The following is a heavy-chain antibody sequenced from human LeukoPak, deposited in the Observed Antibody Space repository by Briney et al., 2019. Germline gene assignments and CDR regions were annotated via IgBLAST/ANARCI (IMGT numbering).Heavy chain of an antibody. CDR2: IHYSGST. CDR1: GGXISGYY. V-gene: IGHV4-59*01. CDR3: ARGAAGTRDY. J-gene: IGHJ4*02. D-gene: IGHD6-13*01. Sequence: SETLSLTCTVSGGXISGYYCSWIREPPGKGLEWIGYIHYSGSTNYNPSLKSRVTISVDTSKNQFSLKLSSVAAADTAVYYCARGAAGTRDYWGQGILVTVSS.